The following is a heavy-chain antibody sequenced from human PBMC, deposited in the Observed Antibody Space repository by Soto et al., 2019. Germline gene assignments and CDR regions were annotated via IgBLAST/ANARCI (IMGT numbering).Heavy chain of an antibody. V-gene: IGHV3-15*07. D-gene: IGHD2-15*01. CDR2: IKSKTDGGTT. CDR1: GVTLTDVW. J-gene: IGHJ3*02. CDR3: TVDLLVGAFDI. Sequence: GGSLRLSCAVSGVTLTDVWMNWVRQAPGKGPEWVGRIKSKTDGGTTDYAAPVKGRFTISRDDSKNTAYLQMNSLKTEDTAVYYCTVDLLVGAFDIWGQGTMVTVSS.